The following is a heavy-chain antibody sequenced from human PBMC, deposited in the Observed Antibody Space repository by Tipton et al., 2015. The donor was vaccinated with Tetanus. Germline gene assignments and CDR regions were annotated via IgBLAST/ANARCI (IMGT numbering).Heavy chain of an antibody. Sequence: SCSVSGGSISSGGYYWSWIRQHPGKGLEWIGYIYYTGNTYYNPSLKSRLTISLDTSKNQFSLRLSSLSAADTAVYFCARRGGGSTFDHWGQGTLVTVSS. CDR1: GGSISSGGYY. V-gene: IGHV4-31*03. J-gene: IGHJ4*02. CDR3: ARRGGGSTFDH. D-gene: IGHD1-26*01. CDR2: IYYTGNT.